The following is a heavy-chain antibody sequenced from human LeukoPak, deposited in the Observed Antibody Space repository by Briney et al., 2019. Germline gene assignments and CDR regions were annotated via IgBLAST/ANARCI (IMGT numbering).Heavy chain of an antibody. CDR3: TVIVGLPT. D-gene: IGHD3-22*01. CDR1: GFSFSGSG. J-gene: IGHJ5*02. Sequence: GGSLKLSCAASGFSFSGSGAQWVRQASGKGLEWVGRIRSKTNSYATAYAASVKGRFTISRDDSRNTAYLQMNSLKAEDTAVYYCTVIVGLPTWGQGTLVTVSS. CDR2: IRSKTNSYAT. V-gene: IGHV3-73*01.